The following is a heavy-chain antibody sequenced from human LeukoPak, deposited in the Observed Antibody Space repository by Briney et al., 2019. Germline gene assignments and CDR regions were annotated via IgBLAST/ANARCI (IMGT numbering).Heavy chain of an antibody. D-gene: IGHD3-22*01. J-gene: IGHJ4*02. CDR3: ARGTRSTYYYDSSGYYYFDY. V-gene: IGHV1-69*05. Sequence: SVKVSCKASGGTFSSYAISWVRQAPGQGLEWMGGIIPIFGTANYAQKLQGRVTMTTDTSTSTAYMELRSLRSDDTAVYYCARGTRSTYYYDSSGYYYFDYWGQGTLVTVSS. CDR1: GGTFSSYA. CDR2: IIPIFGTA.